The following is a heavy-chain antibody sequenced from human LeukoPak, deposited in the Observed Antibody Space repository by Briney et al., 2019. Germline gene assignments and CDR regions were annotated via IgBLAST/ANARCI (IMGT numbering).Heavy chain of an antibody. CDR1: GYTFTSYY. CDR3: AIWAAGTVGFEY. CDR2: INPSGGST. D-gene: IGHD6-13*01. V-gene: IGHV1-46*01. J-gene: IGHJ4*02. Sequence: ASVKVSCKACGYTFTSYYMHWVRQAPGQGLEWMGIINPSGGSTSYAQKFQGRVTMTRDTSTSTVYMELSSLRSEDTAVYYCAIWAAGTVGFEYWGQGTLVTVSS.